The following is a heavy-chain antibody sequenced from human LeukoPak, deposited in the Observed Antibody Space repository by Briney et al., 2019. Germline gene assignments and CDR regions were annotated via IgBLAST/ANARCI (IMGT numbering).Heavy chain of an antibody. CDR3: ARHYHGSSWYNYFHY. J-gene: IGHJ4*02. V-gene: IGHV3-23*01. CDR1: GFTFAIHA. Sequence: GGSLRLSCAASGFTFAIHAMTWVRQAPGKGLEWVSAISGSGASTHYADSVKGQFTISRDNSKNTLYLQMNILRAEDTAVYYCARHYHGSSWYNYFHYWGQGTLVTVSS. CDR2: ISGSGAST. D-gene: IGHD6-13*01.